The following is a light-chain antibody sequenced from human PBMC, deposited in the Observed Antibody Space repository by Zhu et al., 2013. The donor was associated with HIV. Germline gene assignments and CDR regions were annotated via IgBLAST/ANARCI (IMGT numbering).Light chain of an antibody. CDR2: AAS. Sequence: DIQITQSPSTLSASVGDRVTITCRASQSITNWLAWYQQKPGKAPNLLIYAASSLQSGVPSRFSGSGSGTDFTLTISSLQSEDFATYYCLQDSDHPYTFGQGTKLEFK. V-gene: IGKV1-5*01. CDR3: LQDSDHPYT. J-gene: IGKJ2*01. CDR1: QSITNW.